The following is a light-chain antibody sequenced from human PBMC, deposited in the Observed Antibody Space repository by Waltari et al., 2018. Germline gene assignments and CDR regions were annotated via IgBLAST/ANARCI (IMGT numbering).Light chain of an antibody. V-gene: IGLV4-69*01. CDR3: QTWGTGIRWV. J-gene: IGLJ3*02. CDR1: SGHSRYA. Sequence: QLVLTQSPSASASLGASVKLTCTLRSGHSRYAIACHQPQPEKGPRYLMKLNSDGSHSKGDGIPDRFSGSSSGAERYLTISSLQSEDEADYYCQTWGTGIRWVFGGGTKLTVL. CDR2: LNSDGSH.